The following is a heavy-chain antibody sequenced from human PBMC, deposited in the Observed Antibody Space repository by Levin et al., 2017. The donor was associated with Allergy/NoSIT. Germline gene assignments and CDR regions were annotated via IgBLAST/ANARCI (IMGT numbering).Heavy chain of an antibody. CDR2: IHYSGST. Sequence: LSLTCTVSGGSISSYYWSWIRQPPGKGLEWIGYIHYSGSTTYNPSLKSRVTISVDTSKNQFSLKLSSVTAADTAVYYCLRDDFWSGYYTMAYWGQGTLVTVSS. V-gene: IGHV4-59*01. J-gene: IGHJ4*02. CDR3: LRDDFWSGYYTMAY. CDR1: GGSISSYY. D-gene: IGHD3-3*01.